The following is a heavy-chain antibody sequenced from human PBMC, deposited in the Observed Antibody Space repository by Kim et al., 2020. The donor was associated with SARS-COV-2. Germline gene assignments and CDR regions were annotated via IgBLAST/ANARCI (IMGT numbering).Heavy chain of an antibody. Sequence: GGSLRLSCAASGFTFSNYAMHWVRQAPGKGLEWVAVISYDGSNKYYADSVKGRFTVSRDNSKNTLSLQMNSLRAEDTSIYHCASGGYAYGNNRFDPWGQGTLVTVSS. V-gene: IGHV3-30*04. D-gene: IGHD5-18*01. CDR3: ASGGYAYGNNRFDP. J-gene: IGHJ5*02. CDR2: ISYDGSNK. CDR1: GFTFSNYA.